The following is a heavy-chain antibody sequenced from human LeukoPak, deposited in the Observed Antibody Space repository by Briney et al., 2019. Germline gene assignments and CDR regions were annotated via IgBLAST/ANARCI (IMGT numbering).Heavy chain of an antibody. D-gene: IGHD2-21*02. J-gene: IGHJ4*02. CDR3: ARGLCGGDCYSD. Sequence: PGGSLRLSCAASGFTVSSNYMSWVRQAPGKGLEWVSLIYSGGSTYYADSVKGRFTISRDNSKNTVYLQMNSLRAEDTAVYYCARGLCGGDCYSDWGQGNLVTVSS. V-gene: IGHV3-53*01. CDR2: IYSGGST. CDR1: GFTVSSNY.